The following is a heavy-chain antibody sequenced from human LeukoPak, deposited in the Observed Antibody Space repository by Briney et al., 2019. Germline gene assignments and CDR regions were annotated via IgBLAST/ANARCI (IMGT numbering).Heavy chain of an antibody. Sequence: PGGSLRLSCVASGFTFSSYTMNWVRQAPGKGLEWVSSISSTSKYIYYADSVKGRFAISRDNAKMSLDLEMNSLRAEDTAVYYCARAMSTFGGVRNYFDSWGQGTLVTVSS. V-gene: IGHV3-21*01. J-gene: IGHJ4*02. D-gene: IGHD3-16*01. CDR2: ISSTSKYI. CDR1: GFTFSSYT. CDR3: ARAMSTFGGVRNYFDS.